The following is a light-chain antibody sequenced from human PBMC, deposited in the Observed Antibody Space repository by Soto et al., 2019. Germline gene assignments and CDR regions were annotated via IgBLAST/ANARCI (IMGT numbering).Light chain of an antibody. Sequence: DIQMTQSPSSVSASVGDSVTITCRASQDINSWLSWYQQKPGKAPKLLIYAASNLQSGVPSRFSGSGSGTDFTLTISSLQPEDFATYFCQQSNSFPITFGQGTRLEIK. V-gene: IGKV1D-12*01. J-gene: IGKJ5*01. CDR1: QDINSW. CDR2: AAS. CDR3: QQSNSFPIT.